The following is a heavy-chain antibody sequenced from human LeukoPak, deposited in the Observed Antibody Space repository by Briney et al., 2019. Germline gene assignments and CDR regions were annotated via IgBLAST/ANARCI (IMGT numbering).Heavy chain of an antibody. CDR2: IKQDGSEK. CDR3: AREGAWDYVWGSYRYFDY. V-gene: IGHV3-7*03. J-gene: IGHJ4*02. Sequence: GGSLRLSCAASGFTFSSYWMSWVRKAPGKGLEWVANIKQDGSEKYYVDSVKGRFTISRDNAKNSLYLQMNSLRAEDTAVYYCAREGAWDYVWGSYRYFDYWGQGTLVTVPS. CDR1: GFTFSSYW. D-gene: IGHD3-16*02.